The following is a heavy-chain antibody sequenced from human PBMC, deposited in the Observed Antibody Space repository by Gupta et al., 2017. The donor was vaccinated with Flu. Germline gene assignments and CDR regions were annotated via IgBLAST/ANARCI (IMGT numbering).Heavy chain of an antibody. D-gene: IGHD2-15*01. J-gene: IGHJ6*02. CDR2: IDPNSGDT. CDR3: ARTLGYCSAFSCPGMDV. V-gene: IGHV1-2*02. Sequence: QVHLVQSGAEVKKPGASVKVSCKASGNTFSGYYIQWVRQAPGQGLEWMGWIDPNSGDTIYAQKFQGRVTLTRDTSIGTAHMELSSLRSDDSAMYYCARTLGYCSAFSCPGMDVWGQGTTVTVSS. CDR1: GNTFSGYY.